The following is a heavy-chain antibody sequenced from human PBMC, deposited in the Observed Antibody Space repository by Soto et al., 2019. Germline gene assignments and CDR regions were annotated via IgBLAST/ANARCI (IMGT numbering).Heavy chain of an antibody. CDR1: GGSLSGYY. Sequence: SETLSLTRAVYGGSLSGYYCSWIRQHPEKGLEWIGEINHTGSTTYYPSFTRRVTISVDTSKNHFSLKLSSVTAADTAVYYCARGDHYYGSGMRGGMDVWGQGTTVTVSS. D-gene: IGHD3-10*01. J-gene: IGHJ6*02. V-gene: IGHV4-34*01. CDR2: INHTGST. CDR3: ARGDHYYGSGMRGGMDV.